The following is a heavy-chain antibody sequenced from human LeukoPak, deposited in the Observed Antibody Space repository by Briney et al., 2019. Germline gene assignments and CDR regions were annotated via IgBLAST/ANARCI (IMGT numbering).Heavy chain of an antibody. Sequence: GGSLRLSCAASGFTFSSYWMHWVRQAPGKGLVWVSRINSDGSSTSYADSVKGRFTISRDNAKNSLYLQMNSLRAEDTALYYCAKGLGSSSWFAFDYWGQGTLVTVSS. V-gene: IGHV3-74*01. CDR1: GFTFSSYW. CDR3: AKGLGSSSWFAFDY. CDR2: INSDGSST. D-gene: IGHD6-13*01. J-gene: IGHJ4*02.